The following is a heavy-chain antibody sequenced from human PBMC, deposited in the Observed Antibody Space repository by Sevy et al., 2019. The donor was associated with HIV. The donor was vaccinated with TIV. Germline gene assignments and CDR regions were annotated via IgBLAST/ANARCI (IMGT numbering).Heavy chain of an antibody. J-gene: IGHJ4*02. CDR2: INHSGST. D-gene: IGHD6-13*01. CDR1: GGSFSGYY. Sequence: SETLSLTCAVYGGSFSGYYWSWIRQPPGKGLEWIGEINHSGSTNYNPSPKSRVTISVDTSKNQFSLKLSSVTAADTAVYYCATTDIAADDFDYWGQGTLVTVSS. CDR3: ATTDIAADDFDY. V-gene: IGHV4-34*01.